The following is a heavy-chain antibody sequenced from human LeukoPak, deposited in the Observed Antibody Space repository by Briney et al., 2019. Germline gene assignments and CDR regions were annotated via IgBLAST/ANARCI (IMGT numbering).Heavy chain of an antibody. CDR2: IWFDEKNK. V-gene: IGHV3-33*01. CDR1: GFTFSKYG. CDR3: AREVRGYSYGPNWFDP. J-gene: IGHJ5*02. Sequence: PGGSLRLSCAASGFTFSKYGMHWVRRAPGKGLEWVAVIWFDEKNKYYADSVKGRFTISRDNSKNTLYSEMNSLRAEDTAVYYCAREVRGYSYGPNWFDPWGQGTLVTVSS. D-gene: IGHD5-18*01.